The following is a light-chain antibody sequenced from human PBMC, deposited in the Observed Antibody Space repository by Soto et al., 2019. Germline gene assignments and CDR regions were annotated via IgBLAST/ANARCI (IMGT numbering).Light chain of an antibody. J-gene: IGKJ1*01. V-gene: IGKV3-20*01. CDR1: QTVTSDY. Sequence: EIVLTQSPGTLSLSPGERAILSCRASQTVTSDYLAWYQEKPGQAPRLLVYGASSRATGIPDRFSGSGSGTDFILTISRLEPEDFAVYHCQQYGSLPRTFGQGTKVDI. CDR3: QQYGSLPRT. CDR2: GAS.